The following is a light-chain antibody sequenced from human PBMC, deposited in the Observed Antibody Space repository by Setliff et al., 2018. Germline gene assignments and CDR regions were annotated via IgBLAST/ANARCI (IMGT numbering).Light chain of an antibody. V-gene: IGLV2-23*02. Sequence: QSVLTQPASVSGSPGQSITICCTGTSRDVGYYNLVSWYQQHPGKAPKVILYDFKTRPSGVSDRFSGSKSGNTASLTISGLQAGDEADYYCCSYAGGSAFAFGTGTKVTVL. J-gene: IGLJ1*01. CDR1: SRDVGYYNL. CDR2: DFK. CDR3: CSYAGGSAFA.